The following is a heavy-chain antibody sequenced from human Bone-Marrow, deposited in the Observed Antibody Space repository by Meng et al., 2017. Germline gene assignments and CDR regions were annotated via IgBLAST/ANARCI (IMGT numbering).Heavy chain of an antibody. D-gene: IGHD3-10*01. Sequence: GESLKISCAVSGFTFSNYWMIWVRQAPGKGVEWVANINQDGSDKYYAGSVKGRFTISRDNAKNSLYVQMNSLGAEDTAVYYCARDIGFGGLDPWGQGTPVTVSS. CDR3: ARDIGFGGLDP. CDR1: GFTFSNYW. V-gene: IGHV3-7*01. J-gene: IGHJ4*02. CDR2: INQDGSDK.